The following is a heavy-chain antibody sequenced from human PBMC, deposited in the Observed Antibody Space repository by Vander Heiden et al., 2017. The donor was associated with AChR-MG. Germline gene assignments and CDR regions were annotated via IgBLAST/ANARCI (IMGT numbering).Heavy chain of an antibody. CDR2: INPSGGST. J-gene: IGHJ5*02. CDR1: GYTFTSYY. D-gene: IGHD6-6*01. V-gene: IGHV1-46*03. Sequence: QVQLVQSGAEVKKPGASVKVSCKASGYTFTSYYMHWVRQAPGQGLEVMGIINPSGGSTSYAQKFQGRVTMTRDTSTSTVYMELSSLRSEDTAVYYCARGRIAARHRNWFDPWGQGTLVTVSS. CDR3: ARGRIAARHRNWFDP.